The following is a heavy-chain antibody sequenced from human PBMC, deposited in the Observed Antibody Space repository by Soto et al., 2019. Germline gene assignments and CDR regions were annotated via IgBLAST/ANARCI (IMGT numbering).Heavy chain of an antibody. CDR2: IYSGGST. Sequence: EVQLVESGGGLVQPGGSLRLSCAASGFTVSSNYMSWVRQAPGKGLEWVSVIYSGGSTYYADSMKGRFTISRHNSKNTLYLQMNSLRAEDTAVYYCARGPAYCTNGVCPIDYWGQGTLVTVSS. D-gene: IGHD2-8*01. CDR1: GFTVSSNY. J-gene: IGHJ4*02. V-gene: IGHV3-53*04. CDR3: ARGPAYCTNGVCPIDY.